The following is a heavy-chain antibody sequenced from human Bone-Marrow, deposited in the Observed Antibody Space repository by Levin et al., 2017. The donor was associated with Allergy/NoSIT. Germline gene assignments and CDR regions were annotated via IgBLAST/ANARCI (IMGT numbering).Heavy chain of an antibody. V-gene: IGHV3-74*01. CDR3: SNDTVGDKDY. Sequence: GGSLRLSCAASGFTFNNFWMHWVRQVPGKGRAGVSHINKDGTYTSYADSVRGRFTISRDNAKNTLFLQLNSLRAEDTAVYYCSNDTVGDKDYWGQGTLVTVSS. CDR2: INKDGTYT. D-gene: IGHD4-17*01. CDR1: GFTFNNFW. J-gene: IGHJ4*02.